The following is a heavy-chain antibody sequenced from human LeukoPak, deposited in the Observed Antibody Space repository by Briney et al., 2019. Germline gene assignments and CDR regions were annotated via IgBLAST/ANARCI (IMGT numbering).Heavy chain of an antibody. V-gene: IGHV3-30*02. CDR3: AKDRSSGWFPLIDY. CDR1: AFTFRSYG. D-gene: IGHD6-19*01. CDR2: IRYDGSNK. Sequence: GGSLRLSCATSAFTFRSYGMHWVRQAPDKGLEWVAFIRYDGSNKYYADSVKGRFTISRDNSKNTLYLQMSSLRAEDTAVYYCAKDRSSGWFPLIDYWGQGTLVTVSS. J-gene: IGHJ4*02.